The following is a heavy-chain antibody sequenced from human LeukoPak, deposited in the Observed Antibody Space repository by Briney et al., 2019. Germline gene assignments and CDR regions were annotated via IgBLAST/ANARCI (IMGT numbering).Heavy chain of an antibody. Sequence: PGGSLRLSRAASGFTFSSYGMPWVRQAPGKGLEWVAVISYDGSNKYYADSVKGRFTISRDNSKNTLYLQMNSLRAEDTAVYYCAFGSLGYCSSTSCYIGPEWFDPWGQGTLVTVSS. CDR1: GFTFSSYG. CDR2: ISYDGSNK. CDR3: AFGSLGYCSSTSCYIGPEWFDP. J-gene: IGHJ5*02. D-gene: IGHD2-2*02. V-gene: IGHV3-30*03.